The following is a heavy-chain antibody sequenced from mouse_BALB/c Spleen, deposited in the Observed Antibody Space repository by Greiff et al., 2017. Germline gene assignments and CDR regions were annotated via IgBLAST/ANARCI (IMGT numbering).Heavy chain of an antibody. V-gene: IGHV1-7*01. J-gene: IGHJ2*01. CDR1: GYTFTSYW. CDR2: INPSTGYT. Sequence: VKLQESGAELAKPGASVKMSCKASGYTFTSYWMHWVKQRPGQGLEWIGYINPSTGYTEYNQKFKDKATLTADKSSSTAYMQLSSLTSEDSAVYYCAAFPITTVVARDYWGQGTTLTVSS. D-gene: IGHD1-1*01. CDR3: AAFPITTVVARDY.